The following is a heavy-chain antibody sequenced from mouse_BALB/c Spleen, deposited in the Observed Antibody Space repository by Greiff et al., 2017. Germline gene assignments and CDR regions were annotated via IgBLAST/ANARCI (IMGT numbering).Heavy chain of an antibody. CDR2: ILPGSGST. D-gene: IGHD2-2*01. Sequence: QVQLQQSGAELMKPGASVKISCTATGYTFSSYWIEWVKQRPGHGLEWIGEILPGSGSTNYNEKFKGKATFTADTSSNTAYMQLSSLTSEDSAVYYCARDGYGYDGDFDDWGQGTTLTVSS. CDR1: GYTFSSYW. J-gene: IGHJ2*01. CDR3: ARDGYGYDGDFDD. V-gene: IGHV1-9*01.